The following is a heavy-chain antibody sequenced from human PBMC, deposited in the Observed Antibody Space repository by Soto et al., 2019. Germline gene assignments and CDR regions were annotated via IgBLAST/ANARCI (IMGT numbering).Heavy chain of an antibody. Sequence: SETLSLTCAVYGGSFSGYYWSWIRQPPGKGLEWIGEINHSGSTNYNPSLKSRVTISVDTSKNQFSLKLSSVTAADTAVYYCARGWRYDFRVYYYYYMDVWGKGTTVTVSS. J-gene: IGHJ6*03. CDR1: GGSFSGYY. CDR3: ARGWRYDFRVYYYYYMDV. V-gene: IGHV4-34*01. CDR2: INHSGST. D-gene: IGHD3-3*01.